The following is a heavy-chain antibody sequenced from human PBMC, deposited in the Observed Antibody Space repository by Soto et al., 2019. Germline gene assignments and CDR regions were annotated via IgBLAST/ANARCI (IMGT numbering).Heavy chain of an antibody. D-gene: IGHD6-6*01. Sequence: EVQLVESGGGLVQPGGSLRLSCAASGFTFSSYWMHWVRQAPGKGLVWVSRINSDGSSTSYADSVKGRFTISRDNAKNTLYLQRNSLRAEDTAVYYCARDRESIAARPNYYYYGMDVWGQGTTVTVSS. V-gene: IGHV3-74*01. CDR1: GFTFSSYW. CDR3: ARDRESIAARPNYYYYGMDV. J-gene: IGHJ6*02. CDR2: INSDGSST.